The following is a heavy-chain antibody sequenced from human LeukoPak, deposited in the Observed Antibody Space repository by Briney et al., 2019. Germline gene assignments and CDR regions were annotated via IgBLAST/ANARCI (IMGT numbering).Heavy chain of an antibody. Sequence: QPGGSLRLSCAASGFTFSSYAMSWVRQAPGKGLEWVSAISGSGGSTYYADSVKGRFTISRDNSKNTLYLQKNSLRAEDTAVYYCAKHSGSYYTAFDYWGQGTLVTVSS. J-gene: IGHJ4*02. V-gene: IGHV3-23*01. CDR2: ISGSGGST. CDR3: AKHSGSYYTAFDY. D-gene: IGHD1-26*01. CDR1: GFTFSSYA.